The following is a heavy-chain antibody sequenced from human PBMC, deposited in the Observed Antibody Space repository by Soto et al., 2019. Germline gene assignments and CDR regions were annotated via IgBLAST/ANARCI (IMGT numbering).Heavy chain of an antibody. Sequence: PSETLSLTCAVSGGSISSSNWWSWVRPPPGKGLEWIGDIYYSGSTNYNPSLKSRVTISVDTSKNQFSLKLYSVTAADTAVYYCARDLWGYCGTDCYPLDVWGQGTTVTVS. CDR1: GGSISSSNW. CDR3: ARDLWGYCGTDCYPLDV. V-gene: IGHV4-4*02. D-gene: IGHD2-21*02. CDR2: IYYSGST. J-gene: IGHJ6*02.